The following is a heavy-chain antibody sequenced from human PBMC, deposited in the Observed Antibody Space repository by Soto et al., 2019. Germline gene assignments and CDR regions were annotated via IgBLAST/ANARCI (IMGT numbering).Heavy chain of an antibody. J-gene: IGHJ4*02. Sequence: QVQLQESGPGLVKPSETLSLTCTVSGGSISSYYWSWIRQPPGKGLEWIGYIYYSGSTNYNPSLNSRVTISVDTSKNQFSLKLSSVTAADTAVYYCARDAIVGARGFDYWGQGTLVPVSS. V-gene: IGHV4-59*01. D-gene: IGHD1-26*01. CDR3: ARDAIVGARGFDY. CDR1: GGSISSYY. CDR2: IYYSGST.